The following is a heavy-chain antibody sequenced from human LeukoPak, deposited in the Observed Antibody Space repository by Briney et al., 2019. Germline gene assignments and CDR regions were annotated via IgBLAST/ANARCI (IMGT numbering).Heavy chain of an antibody. D-gene: IGHD2-15*01. V-gene: IGHV3-74*01. J-gene: IGHJ4*02. CDR2: INSDGSSI. CDR1: GFTFSSYW. CDR3: ASGIGYCSGGSCYSFDH. Sequence: GGSLRLSCAASGFTFSSYWMHWVRQAPGKGLVWVSRINSDGSSIGYADSVKGRFTISRDNSKNTLYFQMNSLRAEDTAVYYCASGIGYCSGGSCYSFDHWGQGTLVTVSS.